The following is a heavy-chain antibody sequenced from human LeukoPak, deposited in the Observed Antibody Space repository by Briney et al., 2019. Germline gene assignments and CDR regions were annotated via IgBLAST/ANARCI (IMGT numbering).Heavy chain of an antibody. Sequence: SVKVSCKASGGTFSSYAISWVRQAPGQRLEWMGRIVPILGTANYAQKFQGRVTITADKSTSTAYMELSSLRSEDTAVYYCARVLVGTLGGYYYYYGMDVWGQGTTVTVSS. CDR1: GGTFSSYA. J-gene: IGHJ6*02. CDR2: IVPILGTA. V-gene: IGHV1-69*04. D-gene: IGHD2-8*02. CDR3: ARVLVGTLGGYYYYYGMDV.